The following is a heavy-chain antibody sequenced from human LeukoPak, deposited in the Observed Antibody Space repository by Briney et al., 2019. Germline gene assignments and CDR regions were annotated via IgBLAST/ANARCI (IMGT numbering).Heavy chain of an antibody. CDR2: ISSSGTSI. J-gene: IGHJ4*02. D-gene: IGHD3-10*01. V-gene: IGHV3-48*03. CDR1: GFTFSSYE. CDR3: ARDHVVRGVYFDY. Sequence: GGPLRLSCAASGFTFSSYEMNWVRQAPGKGLEGVSYISSSGTSIYYADSVKGRFTMSRDTAKNSLYLQMNSLRAEDTAVYYCARDHVVRGVYFDYWGQGTLVTVSS.